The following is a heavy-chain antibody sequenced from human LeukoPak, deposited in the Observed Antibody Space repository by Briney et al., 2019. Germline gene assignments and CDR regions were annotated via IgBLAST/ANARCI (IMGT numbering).Heavy chain of an antibody. CDR3: ARTSWNDVPYLDY. V-gene: IGHV3-30*04. CDR1: GFTFSSYV. D-gene: IGHD1-1*01. Sequence: PGGSLRLSCAASGFTFSSYVMHWVRQAPGKGLEWVAIISYDGSNEYYADSVKGRFTISRDNSKNTLYLQMNSLKAADTAVYYCARTSWNDVPYLDYWGQGTLVTVSS. J-gene: IGHJ4*02. CDR2: ISYDGSNE.